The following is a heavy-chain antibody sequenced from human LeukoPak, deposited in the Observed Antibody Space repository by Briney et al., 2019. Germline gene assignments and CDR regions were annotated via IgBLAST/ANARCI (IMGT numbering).Heavy chain of an antibody. V-gene: IGHV1-8*03. J-gene: IGHJ6*03. CDR2: MNPNSGNT. D-gene: IGHD2-2*01. CDR1: GYIFTSYD. Sequence: ASVKVSCKASGYIFTSYDINWVRQATGQGLEWMGWMNPNSGNTGYAQKFQGRVTITRNTSISTAYMELSSLRSGDTAVYYCARGPYCSSTSCSYYYYMDVWGKGTTVTVSS. CDR3: ARGPYCSSTSCSYYYYMDV.